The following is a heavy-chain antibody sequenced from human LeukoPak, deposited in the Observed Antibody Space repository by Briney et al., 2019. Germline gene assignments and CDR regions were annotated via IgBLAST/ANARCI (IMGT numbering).Heavy chain of an antibody. CDR1: GYTFIANY. CDR2: MHVGTGNT. D-gene: IGHD2-21*02. Sequence: VSVQVSCKASGYTFIANYLQWVRQAPGLGPEWLGWMHVGTGNTRYAPKFQDRVTLSRDTSINTAYMDLSSLTSDDTAVYYCAREGSYCDGGDCYSFDFWGQGTLVTVSS. J-gene: IGHJ4*02. V-gene: IGHV1-2*02. CDR3: AREGSYCDGGDCYSFDF.